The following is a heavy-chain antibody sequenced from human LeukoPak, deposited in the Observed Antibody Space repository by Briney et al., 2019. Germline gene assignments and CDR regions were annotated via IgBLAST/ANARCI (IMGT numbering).Heavy chain of an antibody. D-gene: IGHD3-22*01. J-gene: IGHJ3*02. CDR1: GFTFSSYA. Sequence: GGSLRLSCAASGFTFSSYAMSWVRQAPGKGLEWVSAISGSGGSTYYADSVKGRFTISRDISKNTLYLQMNSLRAEDTVVYYCAKDLLIVVATRDAFDIWGQGTMVTVSS. V-gene: IGHV3-23*01. CDR2: ISGSGGST. CDR3: AKDLLIVVATRDAFDI.